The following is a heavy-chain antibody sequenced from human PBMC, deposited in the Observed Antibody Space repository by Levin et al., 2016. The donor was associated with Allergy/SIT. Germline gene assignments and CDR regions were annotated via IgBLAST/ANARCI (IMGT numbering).Heavy chain of an antibody. CDR3: ARDGPYYDFWSGSGNNWFDP. V-gene: IGHV1-69*01. CDR2: IIPIFGTA. Sequence: WVRQAPGQGLEWMGGIIPIFGTANYAQKFQGRVTITADESTSTAYMELSSLRSEDTAVYYCARDGPYYDFWSGSGNNWFDPWGQGTLVTVSS. D-gene: IGHD3-3*01. J-gene: IGHJ5*02.